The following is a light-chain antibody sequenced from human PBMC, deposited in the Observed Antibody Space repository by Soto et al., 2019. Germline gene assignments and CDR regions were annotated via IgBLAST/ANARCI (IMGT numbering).Light chain of an antibody. J-gene: IGKJ2*01. CDR1: QSLLYTSNNKNY. CDR2: WAS. V-gene: IGKV4-1*01. Sequence: DIVMTQSPDSLAVSLGARATINCKSSQSLLYTSNNKNYLAWYQQKPGQPPKLLIVWASTRASGVPDRFSGSGSGTDFTLSIGSLQAEDVAVYYCQQYYNTPYTFGQGTKLEIK. CDR3: QQYYNTPYT.